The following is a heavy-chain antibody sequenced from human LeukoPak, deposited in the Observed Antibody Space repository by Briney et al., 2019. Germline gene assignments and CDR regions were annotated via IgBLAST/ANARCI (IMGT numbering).Heavy chain of an antibody. CDR2: DIRDGSFT. D-gene: IGHD5-24*01. J-gene: IGHJ4*02. V-gene: IGHV3-74*01. Sequence: GGSLRLSCAASGFTLRNYWMHWIRQAPGKGLVWVSRDIRDGSFTNYADSVKGRFTISRDNAKNTLYLQMNSLRAEDTAVYYCVRDGDDFNFDYWGQGSLVTVSS. CDR3: VRDGDDFNFDY. CDR1: GFTLRNYW.